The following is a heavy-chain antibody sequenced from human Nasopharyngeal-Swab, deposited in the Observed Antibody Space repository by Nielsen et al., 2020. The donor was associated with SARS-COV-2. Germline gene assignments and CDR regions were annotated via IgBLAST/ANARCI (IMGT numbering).Heavy chain of an antibody. CDR1: GFTFRNFG. CDR2: VSPDGTSK. V-gene: IGHV3-30*03. Sequence: GESLKISCAASGFTFRNFGIHWVRQAPGKGLEWVAVVSPDGTSKDYADSVKGRFTISRDNAKNSLYLQMNSLRAEDTAVYYCAREYSGWIPYYYYGMDVWGQGTTVTVSS. CDR3: AREYSGWIPYYYYGMDV. J-gene: IGHJ6*02. D-gene: IGHD6-19*01.